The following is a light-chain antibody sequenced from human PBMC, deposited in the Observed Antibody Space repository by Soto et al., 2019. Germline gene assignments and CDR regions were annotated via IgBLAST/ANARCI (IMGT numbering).Light chain of an antibody. Sequence: QSVLTQPPSVSGAPGQRVTIFCTGSSSNIGAGYDVHWYQQLPGTAPKLLIYGNSNRPSGVPDRFSGSKSGTSASLAITGLQAEDEADYYCQSYDSSHVVLGGGTKLTVL. CDR1: SSNIGAGYD. CDR2: GNS. CDR3: QSYDSSHVV. J-gene: IGLJ2*01. V-gene: IGLV1-40*01.